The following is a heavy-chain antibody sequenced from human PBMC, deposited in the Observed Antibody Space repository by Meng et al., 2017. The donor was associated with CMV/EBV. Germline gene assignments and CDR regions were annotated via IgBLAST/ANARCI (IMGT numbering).Heavy chain of an antibody. CDR3: ATLGILPWFGFDP. J-gene: IGHJ5*02. CDR1: CGLTRRGNSY. CDR2: IYYSGRT. Sequence: LPVPVPGRVNPPETLFITCSVSCGLTRRGNSYWCCIRPPPGKVLEWIVYIYYSGRTNYNPSLKSRVTISVDTSTNTFSLKLSSVTAADTAVYYCATLGILPWFGFDPWGQGTLVTVSS. D-gene: IGHD3-10*01. V-gene: IGHV4-30-4*08.